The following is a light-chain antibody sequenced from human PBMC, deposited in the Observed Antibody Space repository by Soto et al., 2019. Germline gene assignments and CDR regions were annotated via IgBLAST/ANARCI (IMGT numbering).Light chain of an antibody. J-gene: IGKJ1*01. Sequence: EIVMTQSPATLSVSPGARATLSCRASQSVSVNLAWYQQKPGQPPRLLIYGASNRATGIPDRFSGSGSGTDFTLTISRLEPEDFAVYYCQQYGSSGTFGQGTKVDI. V-gene: IGKV3-20*01. CDR3: QQYGSSGT. CDR1: QSVSVN. CDR2: GAS.